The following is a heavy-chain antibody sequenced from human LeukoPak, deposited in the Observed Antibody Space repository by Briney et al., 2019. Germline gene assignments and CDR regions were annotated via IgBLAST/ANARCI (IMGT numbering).Heavy chain of an antibody. V-gene: IGHV1-2*02. Sequence: ASVKVSCKASGYTFTGYYMHWVRQAPGQGLEWMGWINPNSGGTNYAQNFQGRATMTRDTSISTAYMELSRLRSDDTAVYYCARASGDFCSSSTCFKSLYYYYMDVWGKGTTVTVS. D-gene: IGHD2-2*01. CDR3: ARASGDFCSSSTCFKSLYYYYMDV. CDR1: GYTFTGYY. J-gene: IGHJ6*03. CDR2: INPNSGGT.